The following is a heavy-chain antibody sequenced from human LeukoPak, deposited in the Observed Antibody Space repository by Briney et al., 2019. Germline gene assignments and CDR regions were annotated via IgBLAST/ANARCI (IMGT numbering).Heavy chain of an antibody. J-gene: IGHJ4*02. V-gene: IGHV1-69*05. D-gene: IGHD3-22*01. Sequence: SVTVSCKASGGTFSSYAISWVRQAPGQGLEWMGGIIPIFGTANYAQKFQGRVTITTDESTSTAYMELSSLRSEDTAVYYCARMGYYYDSSGYFLDYWGQGTLVTVSS. CDR1: GGTFSSYA. CDR3: ARMGYYYDSSGYFLDY. CDR2: IIPIFGTA.